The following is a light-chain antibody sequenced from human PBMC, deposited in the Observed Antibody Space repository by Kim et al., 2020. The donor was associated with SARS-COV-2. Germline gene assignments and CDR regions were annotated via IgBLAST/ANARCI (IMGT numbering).Light chain of an antibody. V-gene: IGKV3-20*01. Sequence: EIVLTQSPGTLSLSPGERATLSCRASQSVSSNYLAWYQQKPGQAPRLLIYGASSRATGLPDRFSGSGSGTDYTLTISRLEPEDFGVYYCQKYGSAPRTFGQGTKVDIK. CDR3: QKYGSAPRT. CDR2: GAS. CDR1: QSVSSNY. J-gene: IGKJ1*01.